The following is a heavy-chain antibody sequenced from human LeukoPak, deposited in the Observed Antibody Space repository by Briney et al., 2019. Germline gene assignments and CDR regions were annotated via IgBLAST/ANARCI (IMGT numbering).Heavy chain of an antibody. CDR2: ITSSSSTI. CDR1: GFTFSSYS. V-gene: IGHV3-48*01. CDR3: ARGTAYYVNDY. D-gene: IGHD1-26*01. J-gene: IGHJ4*02. Sequence: PGGSLRLSCAASGFTFSSYSMNWVRQAPGKGLEWVSYITSSSSTIQYADSAKGPFTVSRDNAKNSLYLQMNSLRAEDTAVYYCARGTAYYVNDYWGQGALVTVSS.